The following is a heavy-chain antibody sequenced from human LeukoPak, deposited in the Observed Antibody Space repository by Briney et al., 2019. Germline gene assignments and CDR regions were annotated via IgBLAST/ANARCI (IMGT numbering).Heavy chain of an antibody. CDR2: IYPTGNT. V-gene: IGHV4-4*07. CDR1: GGAIISYY. CDR3: ARLKFYDSTGYSPGYYMDV. J-gene: IGHJ6*03. Sequence: SETLSLTCSVSGGAIISYYWSWIRQPARKGPEWIGRIYPTGNTDYNPSLKTRVTMSTDLSKKQFSLRLRSVTAADTAVYYCARLKFYDSTGYSPGYYMDVWGKGTAVTVSS. D-gene: IGHD3-22*01.